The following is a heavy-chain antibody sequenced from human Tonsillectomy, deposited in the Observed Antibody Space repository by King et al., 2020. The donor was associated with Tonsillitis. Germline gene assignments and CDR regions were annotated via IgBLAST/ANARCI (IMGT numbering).Heavy chain of an antibody. CDR3: VREWWLAQGRYYMDV. V-gene: IGHV4-4*07. J-gene: IGHJ6*03. CDR2: FYSSENT. Sequence: VQLQESGPGLVKPSETLSLTCTLSGGSISSYYWSWIRQPAGKGLEWIGHFYSSENTNYNPSLKSRVTMSVDTSKNQFSLKLTSVTAADTAVYYCVREWWLAQGRYYMDVWGRGTTVSVSS. CDR1: GGSISSYY. D-gene: IGHD6-19*01.